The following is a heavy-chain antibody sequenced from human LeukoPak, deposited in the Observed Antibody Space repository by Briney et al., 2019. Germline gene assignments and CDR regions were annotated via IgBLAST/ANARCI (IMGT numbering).Heavy chain of an antibody. CDR1: GFTFSDYY. CDR3: ARDPEGARTTRKVGWFDP. J-gene: IGHJ5*02. Sequence: PGGSLRLSCAASGFTFSDYYMSWIRQAPGKGLEWVSYISSSGSTIYYADSVKGRFTISRDNAKNSLYLQMNSLRAEDTAVYYCARDPEGARTTRKVGWFDPWGQGTLVTVSS. D-gene: IGHD1-7*01. CDR2: ISSSGSTI. V-gene: IGHV3-11*04.